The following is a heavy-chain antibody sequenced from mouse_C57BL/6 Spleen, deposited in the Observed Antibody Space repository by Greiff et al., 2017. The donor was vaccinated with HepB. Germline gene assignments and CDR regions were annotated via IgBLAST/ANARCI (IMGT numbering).Heavy chain of an antibody. D-gene: IGHD1-1*01. CDR3: ARWGYGSSFAY. CDR2: IDPSDSYT. Sequence: QVHVKQPGAELVRPGTSVKLSCKASGYTFTSYWMHWVKQRPGQGLEWIGVIDPSDSYTNYNQKFKGKATLTVDTSSSTAYMQLSSLTSEDSAVYYCARWGYGSSFAYWGQGTLVTVSA. J-gene: IGHJ3*01. CDR1: GYTFTSYW. V-gene: IGHV1-59*01.